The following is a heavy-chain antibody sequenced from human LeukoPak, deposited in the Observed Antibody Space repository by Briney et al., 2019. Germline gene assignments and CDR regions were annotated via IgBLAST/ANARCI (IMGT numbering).Heavy chain of an antibody. V-gene: IGHV3-7*03. CDR3: AKEAMMEQFDY. CDR1: GFNFGEFW. J-gene: IGHJ4*02. D-gene: IGHD1/OR15-1a*01. CDR2: IKEDGSER. Sequence: GSLRLPCAASGFNFGEFWMAWVRQTPGKGLEWVADIKEDGSERFYVDSVKGRFTISRDNSKNTLYLQMNSLRAEDTAVYYCAKEAMMEQFDYWGQGTLVTVSS.